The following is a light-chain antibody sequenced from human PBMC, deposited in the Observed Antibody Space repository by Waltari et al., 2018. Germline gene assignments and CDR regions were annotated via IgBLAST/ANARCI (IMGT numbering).Light chain of an antibody. V-gene: IGKV3-20*01. CDR2: GAS. CDR3: QQYGSSPGT. J-gene: IGKJ1*01. Sequence: EIVLTQSPGTLSLSPGERATLPCRASQSVSSSYVAWYQQKPGQAPRGLICGASSRATGIPDRFSGSGSGTDFTLTISRLEPEDFAVYYCQQYGSSPGTFGPGTKVEIK. CDR1: QSVSSSY.